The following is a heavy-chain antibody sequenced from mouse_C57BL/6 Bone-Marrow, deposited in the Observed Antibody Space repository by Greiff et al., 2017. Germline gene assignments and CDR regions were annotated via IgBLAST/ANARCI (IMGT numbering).Heavy chain of an antibody. CDR3: ARPYYSNWGDLDVGV. D-gene: IGHD2-5*01. Sequence: QVHVKQPGAELVKPGASVKMSCKASGYTFTSYWIPWVKQRPGQGLEWLGDIYPGSGSTNYNEKFKSKATLTVDTSSSTAYMQLSSLPSEDSAVYYCARPYYSNWGDLDVGVRGTATTVT. CDR1: GYTFTSYW. J-gene: IGHJ1*03. V-gene: IGHV1-55*01. CDR2: IYPGSGST.